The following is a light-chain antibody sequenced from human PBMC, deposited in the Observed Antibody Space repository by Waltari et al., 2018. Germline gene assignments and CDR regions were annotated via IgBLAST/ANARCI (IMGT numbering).Light chain of an antibody. CDR3: ATWDNSLRNVV. CDR1: SSNIGTYY. J-gene: IGLJ2*01. CDR2: DNN. V-gene: IGLV1-51*01. Sequence: QSVLTQPPSVSAAPGQKVTISCSGSSSNIGTYYVSWYHQFPGPAPKLLIYDNNKRPSGIPDRFSASKSGTSATLAITGLQIGDEADYYCATWDNSLRNVVFGGGTKLTVL.